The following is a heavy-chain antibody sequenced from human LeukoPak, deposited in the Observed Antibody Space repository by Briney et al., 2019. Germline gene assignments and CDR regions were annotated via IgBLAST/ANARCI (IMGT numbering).Heavy chain of an antibody. V-gene: IGHV3-7*01. CDR2: IKQDGSEK. Sequence: GGSLRLSCAASGFTFSSYWMSWVRQAPGKGLEWVANIKQDGSEKYYVDSVKGRFTISRDNAKNSLYLQMNSLRAEDTAVYYCARVVPGAYYDFWSGYHPLDYWGQGTLVTVSS. J-gene: IGHJ4*02. CDR1: GFTFSSYW. D-gene: IGHD3-3*01. CDR3: ARVVPGAYYDFWSGYHPLDY.